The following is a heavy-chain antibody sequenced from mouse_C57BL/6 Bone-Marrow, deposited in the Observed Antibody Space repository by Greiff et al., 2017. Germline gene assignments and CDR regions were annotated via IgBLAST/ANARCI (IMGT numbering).Heavy chain of an antibody. V-gene: IGHV5-17*01. Sequence: GRGLVTPGGSRKHSNEAYGLKFSDTRMPWVRQAPEKGLEWVAYISSGSSTIYYADTVKDRFTIARDNAKNTLFLQMTSLRSEDTAMYYCARDGNYVDYAMDYWGQGTSVTVSS. J-gene: IGHJ4*01. CDR2: ISSGSSTI. CDR3: ARDGNYVDYAMDY. CDR1: GLKFSDTR. D-gene: IGHD2-1*01.